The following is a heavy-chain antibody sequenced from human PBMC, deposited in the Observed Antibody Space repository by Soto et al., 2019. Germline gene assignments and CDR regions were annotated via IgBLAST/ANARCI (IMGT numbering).Heavy chain of an antibody. Sequence: EVQLLESGGGLVQPGGSLRLSCAASGFTFSSYAMSWVRQAPGKGLEWVSAISGSGGSTYYADSVKGRFTISRDNSKNTLYLQMNSLRAEDTAVYYCAKARGIFGVVHEKDFDYWGQGTLVTVSS. J-gene: IGHJ4*02. CDR3: AKARGIFGVVHEKDFDY. CDR2: ISGSGGST. D-gene: IGHD3-3*01. V-gene: IGHV3-23*01. CDR1: GFTFSSYA.